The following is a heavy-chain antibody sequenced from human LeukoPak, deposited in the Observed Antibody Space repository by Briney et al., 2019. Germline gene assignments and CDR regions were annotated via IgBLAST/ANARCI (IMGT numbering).Heavy chain of an antibody. CDR2: MKQSGTP. J-gene: IGHJ4*02. V-gene: IGHV4-34*01. D-gene: IGHD3-10*01. Sequence: SGTLSLTCAVYGGSFSAFHWNWIRQSPAKGLEWLGEMKQSGTPRYTPSLQSRVTISVDKCKNQFSLNVRSVTAADTAVYYCASRPFLYGFRTYFDNWAQGTLVTVSS. CDR3: ASRPFLYGFRTYFDN. CDR1: GGSFSAFH.